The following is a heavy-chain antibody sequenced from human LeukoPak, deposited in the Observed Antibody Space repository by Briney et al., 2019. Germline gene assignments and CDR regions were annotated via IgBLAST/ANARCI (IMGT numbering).Heavy chain of an antibody. D-gene: IGHD3-3*01. Sequence: GGSLRLSCAASGFTFSSYSMNWVRQAPGEGLEWVSSISSSSSYIYYADSVKGRFTISRDNAKNSLYLQMNSLRAEDTAVYYCARVGEYYDFWSGYFTREGYYYGMDVWGQGTTVTVSS. CDR3: ARVGEYYDFWSGYFTREGYYYGMDV. V-gene: IGHV3-21*01. CDR2: ISSSSSYI. J-gene: IGHJ6*02. CDR1: GFTFSSYS.